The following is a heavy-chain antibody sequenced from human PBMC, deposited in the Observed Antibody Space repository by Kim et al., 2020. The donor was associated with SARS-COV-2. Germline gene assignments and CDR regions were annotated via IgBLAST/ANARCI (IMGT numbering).Heavy chain of an antibody. V-gene: IGHV3-48*02. CDR3: ARNSYGSGSYYPHAFDI. Sequence: GGSLRLSCAASGFTFSIYSMNWVRQAPGKGLEWVSYISSSTSTIYYADSVKGRFTISRDNAKNSLYLQMNSLRDEDTAVYYCARNSYGSGSYYPHAFDIWGQGTMVTVSS. J-gene: IGHJ3*02. CDR1: GFTFSIYS. CDR2: ISSSTSTI. D-gene: IGHD3-10*01.